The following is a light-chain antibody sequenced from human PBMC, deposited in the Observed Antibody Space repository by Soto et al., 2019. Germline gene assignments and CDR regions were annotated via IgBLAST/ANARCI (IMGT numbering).Light chain of an antibody. J-gene: IGKJ4*01. CDR1: QGISNY. CDR3: QKYNSVPT. CDR2: AAS. Sequence: DIQMTQSPPSLSASVGDRVTISCRASQGISNYVAWYQQKPGKVPKLLIDAASTLQSGVPSRFSGSGSGTDFTLTISSLQPEDVATYYCQKYNSVPTFGGRTKVEIK. V-gene: IGKV1-27*01.